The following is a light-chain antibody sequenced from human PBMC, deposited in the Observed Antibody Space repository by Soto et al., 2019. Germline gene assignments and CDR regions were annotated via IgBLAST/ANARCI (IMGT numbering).Light chain of an antibody. V-gene: IGLV2-8*01. CDR1: SSDVGGYRF. CDR3: SSYAGRTLYV. Sequence: QSALTQPPSASGSPGQSVTISCTGTSSDVGGYRFVSWYQQHPGKAPKLIIYQVTKRPPGVPARFSGSNSGNTASLTVSGLQAEDDADYYCSSYAGRTLYVFGTGTKLTVL. CDR2: QVT. J-gene: IGLJ1*01.